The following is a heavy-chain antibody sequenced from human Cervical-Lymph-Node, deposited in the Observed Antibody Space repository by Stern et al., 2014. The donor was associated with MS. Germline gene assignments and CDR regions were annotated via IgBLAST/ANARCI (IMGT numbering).Heavy chain of an antibody. V-gene: IGHV3-30-3*01. CDR3: GRDTCRGGGCYFRY. CDR1: GFIFSNYA. CDR2: VSNEGSKQ. D-gene: IGHD2-15*01. J-gene: IGHJ4*02. Sequence: VQLVESGGGVVQPGRSLRLSCAASGFIFSNYAMHWVRQAPGKGLDWVAVVSNEGSKQFYADSVKGRFTISRDNANNTLYLQMNSLRPEDTAVYYCGRDTCRGGGCYFRYWGQGSLITVSS.